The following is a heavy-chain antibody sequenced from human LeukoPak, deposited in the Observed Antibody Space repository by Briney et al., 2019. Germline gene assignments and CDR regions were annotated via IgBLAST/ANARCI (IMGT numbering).Heavy chain of an antibody. CDR1: GFTFSSFG. CDR2: ISYDGSNK. Sequence: GGSLRLSCAASGFTFSSFGIHWVRQAPGKGLEWVAVISYDGSNKYYADSVKGRFTISRDNSKNTLYLQIDSLRAEDTAVYYCARDSGVDAHIDYWGQGTLVTVSS. CDR3: ARDSGVDAHIDY. J-gene: IGHJ4*02. V-gene: IGHV3-30*03. D-gene: IGHD3-3*01.